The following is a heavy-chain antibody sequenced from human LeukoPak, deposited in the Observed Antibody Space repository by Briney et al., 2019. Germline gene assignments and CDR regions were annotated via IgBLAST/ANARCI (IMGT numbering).Heavy chain of an antibody. J-gene: IGHJ3*02. CDR3: ARAGYCSGGSCYLGAFDI. D-gene: IGHD2-15*01. Sequence: PGGSLRLSCAASGFGFSSYDMHWVRQAPGKGLEWVAIIWLDGSATYYGDSVKGRFTISRDNSNNTLYLQMNSLRVEDTAVYYCARAGYCSGGSCYLGAFDIWGQGTMVTVSS. CDR1: GFGFSSYD. CDR2: IWLDGSAT. V-gene: IGHV3-33*01.